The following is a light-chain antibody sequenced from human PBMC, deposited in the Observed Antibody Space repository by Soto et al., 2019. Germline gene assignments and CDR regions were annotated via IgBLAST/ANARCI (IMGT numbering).Light chain of an antibody. J-gene: IGLJ1*01. CDR1: SSDITDNKY. V-gene: IGLV2-8*01. CDR2: EVN. CDR3: YSYVGGNTYV. Sequence: QSVLPKPPFEFGSPGQSDTISCTGTSSDITDNKYVSWFQQHPGKAPKVLIYEVNKRPSGVPDRFSGSKSGNTASLTVSGLQADDEADYYFYSYVGGNTYVFRTGTNVTVL.